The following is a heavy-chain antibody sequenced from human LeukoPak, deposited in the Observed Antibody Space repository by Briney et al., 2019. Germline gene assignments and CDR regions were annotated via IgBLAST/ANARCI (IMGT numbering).Heavy chain of an antibody. D-gene: IGHD3-10*01. V-gene: IGHV3-74*01. CDR1: GFTLSNYW. Sequence: GGSLRLSCAASGFTLSNYWMHWVRQAPGKGLVWVSRINREGRSTNYADSVKGRFTISRDNAKNTLYLQMNSLRAEDTAVYYCARGPKYYYGSGSNQGYMDVWGKGTTVTVSS. J-gene: IGHJ6*03. CDR3: ARGPKYYYGSGSNQGYMDV. CDR2: INREGRST.